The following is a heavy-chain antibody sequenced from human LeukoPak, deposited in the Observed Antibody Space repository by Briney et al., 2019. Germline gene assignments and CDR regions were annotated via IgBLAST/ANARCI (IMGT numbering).Heavy chain of an antibody. D-gene: IGHD3-22*01. V-gene: IGHV3-33*06. CDR3: AKRGVVIRVILVGFHKEAYYFDS. J-gene: IGHJ4*02. CDR2: IWYDGSRK. CDR1: GFIFTSYG. Sequence: GGSLRLSCAASGFIFTSYGMHWVRQAPGKGLEWVAVIWYDGSRKYYTDSGKGRFTMSRDDSKNTLYLQMNSLRAEDTAVYFCAKRGVVIRVILVGFHKEAYYFDSWGQGALVTVSS.